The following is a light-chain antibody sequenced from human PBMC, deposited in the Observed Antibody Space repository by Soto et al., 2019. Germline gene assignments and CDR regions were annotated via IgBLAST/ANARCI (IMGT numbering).Light chain of an antibody. CDR2: SNN. V-gene: IGLV1-44*01. Sequence: QSVLTQPPSASGTPGQRVTISCSGSSSHIGSNPVNWYRQLPGTAPKLLIYSNNQRPSGVPDRFSGSKSGTSASLAISGLQSEDEADYYCAAWHDSRNGWVFGGGTKVTVL. CDR1: SSHIGSNP. J-gene: IGLJ3*02. CDR3: AAWHDSRNGWV.